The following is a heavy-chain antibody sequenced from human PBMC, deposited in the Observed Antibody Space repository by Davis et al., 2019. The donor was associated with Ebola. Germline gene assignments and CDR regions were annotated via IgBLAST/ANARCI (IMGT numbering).Heavy chain of an antibody. J-gene: IGHJ6*02. CDR1: GGSFSSYY. D-gene: IGHD6-13*01. CDR3: ARDGEQQLVPLGMDV. Sequence: PSETLSLTCAVYGGSFSSYYWSWIRQPPGKGLEWIGYIYHSGSTYYNPSLKSRVTISVDTSKNQFSLKLSSVTAADTAVYYCARDGEQQLVPLGMDVWGQGTTVTVSS. V-gene: IGHV4-34*01. CDR2: IYHSGST.